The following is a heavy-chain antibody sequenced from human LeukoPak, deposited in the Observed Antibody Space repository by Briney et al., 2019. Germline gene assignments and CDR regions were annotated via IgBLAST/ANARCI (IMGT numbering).Heavy chain of an antibody. CDR1: GGSISSYY. D-gene: IGHD3-22*01. Sequence: SETLSLTSTVSGGSISSYYWSWIRQPPGKGLEWIGYISYSGSTNYNPSLKSRVTISLDASKNQFSLKLSSVTAADTAVYYCARDNYYEGAFDVWGQGTMVTVSS. CDR2: ISYSGST. CDR3: ARDNYYEGAFDV. V-gene: IGHV4-59*01. J-gene: IGHJ3*01.